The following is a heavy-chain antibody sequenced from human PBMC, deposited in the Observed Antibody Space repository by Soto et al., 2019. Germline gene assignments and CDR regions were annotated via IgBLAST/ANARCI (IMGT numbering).Heavy chain of an antibody. CDR2: ISGSGGST. D-gene: IGHD3-16*01. CDR3: AKDTSLLRPYYYYGMDV. J-gene: IGHJ6*02. Sequence: EVQLLESGGGLVQPGGSLRLSCAASGFTFSSYAMSWVRQAPGKGLEWVSAISGSGGSTYYADSVKGRFTISRDNSKNTLYLQMNSLRAEDTAVYYGAKDTSLLRPYYYYGMDVWGQGTTVTVSS. CDR1: GFTFSSYA. V-gene: IGHV3-23*01.